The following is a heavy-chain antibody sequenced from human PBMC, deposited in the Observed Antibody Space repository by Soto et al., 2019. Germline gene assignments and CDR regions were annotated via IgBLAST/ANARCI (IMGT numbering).Heavy chain of an antibody. CDR1: GFTFSNYD. J-gene: IGHJ4*02. D-gene: IGHD3-22*01. CDR2: IGGSGDSA. CDR3: ANRNYFYVSGYTYPYFDH. Sequence: EVQLLESGGGLGPPGGPLRLSCAASGFTFSNYDMTWVRQAPGRGLEWVSTIGGSGDSAHYANSVRGRFTISRDNSRNTVYLQMHNLRAEDAAIYFCANRNYFYVSGYTYPYFDHRVQGNLVTGSS. V-gene: IGHV3-23*01.